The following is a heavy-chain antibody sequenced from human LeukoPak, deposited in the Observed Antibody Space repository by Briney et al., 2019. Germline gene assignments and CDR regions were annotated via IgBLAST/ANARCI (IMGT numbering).Heavy chain of an antibody. J-gene: IGHJ4*02. CDR3: ARVGYDFWSGYLDY. Sequence: SETLSLTCTASGGSISSYYWSWIRQPPGKGVEWIGYIYYSGSTNYNPSLKSRVTISVDTSKNQFSLKLSSVTAADTAVYYCARVGYDFWSGYLDYWGQGTLVTVSS. CDR2: IYYSGST. CDR1: GGSISSYY. V-gene: IGHV4-59*01. D-gene: IGHD3-3*01.